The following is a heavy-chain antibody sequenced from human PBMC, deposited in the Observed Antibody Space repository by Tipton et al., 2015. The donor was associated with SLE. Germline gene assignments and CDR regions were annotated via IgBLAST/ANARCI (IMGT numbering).Heavy chain of an antibody. CDR2: ISGSGSIT. V-gene: IGHV3-48*03. CDR1: GFIFSRSE. CDR3: ARDLDLAVAFDL. Sequence: SLRLSCAASGFIFSRSEMNWVRQAPGKGLEWLSYISGSGSITYYAASVRGRFIMSRDNAKNSLYLQMNSLRAEDTALYYCARDLDLAVAFDLWGLGTMVTVSS. J-gene: IGHJ3*01.